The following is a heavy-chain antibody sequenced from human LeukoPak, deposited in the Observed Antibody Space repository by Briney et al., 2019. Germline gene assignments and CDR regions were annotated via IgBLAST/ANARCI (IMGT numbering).Heavy chain of an antibody. CDR2: ISAYNGNT. Sequence: ASVKVSCKASGYTCTSYGISWVRQAPGQGLEWMEWISAYNGNTNYAQKLQGKVTMTTDTSTSTAYMELRSLRSDDTAVYYCARALQVTMVRGVITFWFDPWGQGTLVTVSS. J-gene: IGHJ5*02. V-gene: IGHV1-18*01. CDR1: GYTCTSYG. CDR3: ARALQVTMVRGVITFWFDP. D-gene: IGHD3-10*01.